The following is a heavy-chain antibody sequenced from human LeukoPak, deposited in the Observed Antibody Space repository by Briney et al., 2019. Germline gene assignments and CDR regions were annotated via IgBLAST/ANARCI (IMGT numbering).Heavy chain of an antibody. J-gene: IGHJ4*02. D-gene: IGHD3-16*01. Sequence: ASVTVSCKASGYTFTSYDMNWVRQAAGQGLEWMGWMNPNSGNTGYAQKFQGRVTITRNASISTAYMELSSLRSEDTAVYYCARVDGGTPDDYWGQGTLVTVSS. V-gene: IGHV1-8*01. CDR1: GYTFTSYD. CDR3: ARVDGGTPDDY. CDR2: MNPNSGNT.